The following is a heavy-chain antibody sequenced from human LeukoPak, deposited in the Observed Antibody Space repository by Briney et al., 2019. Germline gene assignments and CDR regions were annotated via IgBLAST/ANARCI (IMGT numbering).Heavy chain of an antibody. CDR2: IYYSGST. D-gene: IGHD3-10*01. CDR1: NGSMRSYY. Sequence: SETLSLTCTVSNGSMRSYYWSWIRQPPGKGLGWGGFIYYSGSTKYNPSLKRRVTMSVDTSKNQFSLKLSSVTAADTAVYYCARHDPGAHAGSYYNEDSPTYFDYWGQGTLVTVSS. V-gene: IGHV4-59*08. J-gene: IGHJ4*02. CDR3: ARHDPGAHAGSYYNEDSPTYFDY.